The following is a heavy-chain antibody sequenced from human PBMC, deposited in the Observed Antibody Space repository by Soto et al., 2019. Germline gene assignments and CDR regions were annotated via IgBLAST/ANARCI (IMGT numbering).Heavy chain of an antibody. J-gene: IGHJ6*02. CDR2: IKQDGSEK. CDR3: ARDLAEYQLPNSYYYYRLAV. D-gene: IGHD2-2*01. V-gene: IGHV3-7*05. Sequence: GGSVKLGSAASGVSFSSYWMRWVRQAPGKGLEWVANIKQDGSEKYYVDSVKGRFTISRDNAKNSLYLQMNSLRAEDTAVYYCARDLAEYQLPNSYYYYRLAVSAQRTTVPVSS. CDR1: GVSFSSYW.